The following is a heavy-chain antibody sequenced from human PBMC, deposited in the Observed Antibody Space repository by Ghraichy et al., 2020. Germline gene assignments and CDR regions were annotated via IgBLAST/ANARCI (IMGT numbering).Heavy chain of an antibody. CDR1: GFTFNNYA. Sequence: GGSLRLSCAASGFTFNNYAMSWVRQAPGKGLEWVSAISGSGNNIYYADSVKGRFTISRDNSKNTLYLQMNSLRVGDTAVYYCTTDGGSTWYPAYWGQGTLVTVSS. CDR3: TTDGGSTWYPAY. J-gene: IGHJ4*02. V-gene: IGHV3-23*01. D-gene: IGHD6-13*01. CDR2: ISGSGNNI.